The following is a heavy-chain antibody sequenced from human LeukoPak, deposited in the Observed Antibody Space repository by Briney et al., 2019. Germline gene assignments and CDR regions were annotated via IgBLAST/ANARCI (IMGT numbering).Heavy chain of an antibody. J-gene: IGHJ4*02. Sequence: SETLSLTCTVSGGSISSYYWSWIRQPPGKGLFWIGQISPSGSTNYSPSLKSRVTISVDKSKTQFSLTLTSVTAADTAVYFCARSPTKRVTDDYWGQGTLVTVSS. CDR2: ISPSGST. CDR1: GGSISSYY. D-gene: IGHD5-18*01. CDR3: ARSPTKRVTDDY. V-gene: IGHV4-4*09.